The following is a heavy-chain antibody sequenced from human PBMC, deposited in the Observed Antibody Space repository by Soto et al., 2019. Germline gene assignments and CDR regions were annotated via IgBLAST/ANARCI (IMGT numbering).Heavy chain of an antibody. J-gene: IGHJ4*02. CDR2: ISYDGSNK. Sequence: QVQLVESGGGVVQPGRSLRLSCAASGFTFSSYGMHWVRQAPGKGLEWVAVISYDGSNKYYADSVKGRFTISRDNSKNTLYLQMNSLRDEDTAVYYCAKEGYYYGSGSHYYFDYWGQGTLVTVSS. CDR1: GFTFSSYG. D-gene: IGHD3-10*01. CDR3: AKEGYYYGSGSHYYFDY. V-gene: IGHV3-30*18.